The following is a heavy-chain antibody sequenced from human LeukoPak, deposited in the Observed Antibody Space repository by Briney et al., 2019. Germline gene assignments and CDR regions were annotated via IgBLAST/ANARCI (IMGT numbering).Heavy chain of an antibody. Sequence: ASVKVSCKASRYTFTSYDINWVREAAGHGLEWMGWMNPNTGRTGYAQKFQGRITMTRDTSINTAYMELTNLRSEDTAIYYCARLSQTPDYYSLGGYYYLSYWGQGTPVTVSS. CDR3: ARLSQTPDYYSLGGYYYLSY. CDR1: RYTFTSYD. CDR2: MNPNTGRT. V-gene: IGHV1-8*01. D-gene: IGHD3-10*01. J-gene: IGHJ4*02.